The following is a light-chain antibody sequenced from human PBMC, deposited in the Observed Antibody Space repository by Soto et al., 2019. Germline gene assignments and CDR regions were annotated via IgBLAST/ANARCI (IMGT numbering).Light chain of an antibody. CDR3: QSYDSSLSASYV. V-gene: IGLV1-40*01. CDR2: GNT. CDR1: SSNIGAGCE. J-gene: IGLJ1*01. Sequence: QSVLTQSPSVSGAPGQRVTISCTGCSSNIGAGCEVHWYQHLPGKAPKLLIYGNTNRPSEVPDRFSGSKSGTSASLAITGLQAEDEADYYCQSYDSSLSASYVFGGGTKVTVL.